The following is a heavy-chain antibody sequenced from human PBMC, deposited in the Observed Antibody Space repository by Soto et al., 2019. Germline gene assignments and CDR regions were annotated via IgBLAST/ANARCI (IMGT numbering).Heavy chain of an antibody. Sequence: EVQLLESGGGLVQPGGSLRLSCAASGFTFRHYAMSWVRQAPGKGLEWVSGTTGSGDHTYYADSVKGRFTISKDNSKNTLYLQMNTLRAEDTAVYYCAKERGIVVPFGFDVWGQGTTVTVSS. CDR3: AKERGIVVPFGFDV. D-gene: IGHD3-22*01. J-gene: IGHJ6*02. CDR2: TTGSGDHT. V-gene: IGHV3-23*01. CDR1: GFTFRHYA.